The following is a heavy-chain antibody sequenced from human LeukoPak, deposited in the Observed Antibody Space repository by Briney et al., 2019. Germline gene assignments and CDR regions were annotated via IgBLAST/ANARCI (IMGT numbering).Heavy chain of an antibody. V-gene: IGHV3-7*04. J-gene: IGHJ4*02. Sequence: PGGSLRLSCTGSGMTFSNYWMSWVRQAPGKGLEWVANIGPEGSEKYYVDSVKGRFTISRDNAKNTLYLQMNSLRGEDTALYYCARGLVTGDDWGQGTLVTVSS. CDR1: GMTFSNYW. CDR2: IGPEGSEK. CDR3: ARGLVTGDD. D-gene: IGHD2-21*02.